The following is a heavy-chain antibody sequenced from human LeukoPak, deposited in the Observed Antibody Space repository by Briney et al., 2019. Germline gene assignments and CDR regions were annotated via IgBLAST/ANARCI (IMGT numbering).Heavy chain of an antibody. V-gene: IGHV4-4*07. Sequence: SETLSLTCTVSGVSISGYYWSWIRQSAGKGLEWIGRINTSGSTNYNPSLKSRVTMSVDTSKNQFSLKLSSVTAADTAVYYYARGDDSSGQGYWGQGTLVTVSS. CDR3: ARGDDSSGQGY. D-gene: IGHD3-22*01. J-gene: IGHJ4*02. CDR2: INTSGST. CDR1: GVSISGYY.